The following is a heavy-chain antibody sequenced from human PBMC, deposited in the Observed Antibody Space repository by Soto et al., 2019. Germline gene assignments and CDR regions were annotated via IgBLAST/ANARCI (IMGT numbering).Heavy chain of an antibody. D-gene: IGHD3-10*01. CDR3: ARKEYHDSGRINLFDP. CDR2: IYHSVST. CDR1: GYSINSDDY. V-gene: IGHV4-38-2*02. J-gene: IGHJ5*02. Sequence: PSETLSLTCTVSGYSINSDDYWGWIRQPPGKGLEWIASIYHSVSTFYNPSLRSRVTISIDTSKNQFSLRLTAVTAAETAMYYCARKEYHDSGRINLFDPWGQGTLVTVSS.